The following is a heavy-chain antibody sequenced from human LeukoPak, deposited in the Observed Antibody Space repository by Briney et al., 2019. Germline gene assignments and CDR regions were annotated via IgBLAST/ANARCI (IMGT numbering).Heavy chain of an antibody. J-gene: IGHJ6*03. CDR2: TTSSSSYI. CDR3: ARASAEGRYYYYMDV. V-gene: IGHV3-21*04. CDR1: GFTFSSYN. Sequence: GGSLRLSCAASGFTFSSYNMNWVRQAPGKGLEWVSSTTSSSSYIYYADSVKGRFTISRDNAKNSLYLQMNSLTAEDTAVYYCARASAEGRYYYYMDVWGKGTTVTISS.